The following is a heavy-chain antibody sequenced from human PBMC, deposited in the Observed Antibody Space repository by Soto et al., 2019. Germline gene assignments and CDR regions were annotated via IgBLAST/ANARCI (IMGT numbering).Heavy chain of an antibody. Sequence: ASVKVSCKASGYTFTSYAMHWVRQAPGQRLEWMGWINAGNGNTKYSQKFQGRVTITRDTSASTAYMELSSLRSEDTAVYYCARDSEQLWFPTVTGAPDYWGQGTLVTVSS. CDR3: ARDSEQLWFPTVTGAPDY. CDR1: GYTFTSYA. J-gene: IGHJ4*02. V-gene: IGHV1-3*01. D-gene: IGHD5-18*01. CDR2: INAGNGNT.